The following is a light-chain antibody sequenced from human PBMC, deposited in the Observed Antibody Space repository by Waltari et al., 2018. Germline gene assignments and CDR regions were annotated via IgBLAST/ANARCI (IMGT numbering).Light chain of an antibody. CDR2: KAS. Sequence: DIQMTQSPSTLSASVVDRVTITCRASQSVSSWLAWYQQKPGKAPKLLIYKASTLETGVPSRFSGSGSGTEFTLTISSLQPDDFATYYCQQYNGYSPMYTFGQGTKLEI. CDR3: QQYNGYSPMYT. V-gene: IGKV1-5*03. CDR1: QSVSSW. J-gene: IGKJ2*01.